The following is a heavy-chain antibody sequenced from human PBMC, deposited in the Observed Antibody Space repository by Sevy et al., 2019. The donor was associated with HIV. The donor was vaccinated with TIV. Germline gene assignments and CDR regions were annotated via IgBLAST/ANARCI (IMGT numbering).Heavy chain of an antibody. CDR1: GFTFSSYA. CDR3: AKAEDCSGGSCYYYGMDV. V-gene: IGHV3-23*01. Sequence: GGSLRLSCAASGFTFSSYAMSWVRQAPGKGLEWVSAISGSGGSTYYADSVKGWFTISRDNSKNTLYLQMNSLRAEDTAVYYCAKAEDCSGGSCYYYGMDVWGQGTTVTVSS. J-gene: IGHJ6*02. CDR2: ISGSGGST. D-gene: IGHD2-15*01.